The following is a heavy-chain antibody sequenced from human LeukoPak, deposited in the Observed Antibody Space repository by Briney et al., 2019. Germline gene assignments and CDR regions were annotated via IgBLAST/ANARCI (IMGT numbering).Heavy chain of an antibody. J-gene: IGHJ4*02. CDR1: GFIFSDFN. V-gene: IGHV3-30*02. CDR2: IRYDGDNK. D-gene: IGHD3-10*01. Sequence: PGGSLRLSCAASGFIFSDFNMHWVRQAPGKGPEWVAFIRYDGDNKDYADSVKGRFTISRDNSKSTLYLQVNSLRAEDTAIYYCAKSVPAIRGEIDYWGQGTLVTVSS. CDR3: AKSVPAIRGEIDY.